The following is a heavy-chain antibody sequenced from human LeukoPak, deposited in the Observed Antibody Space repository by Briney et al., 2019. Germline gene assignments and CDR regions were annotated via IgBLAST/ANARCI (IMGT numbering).Heavy chain of an antibody. V-gene: IGHV3-23*01. CDR2: ISGSGGST. CDR3: ARGGYYDSSGYSDFDY. D-gene: IGHD3-22*01. J-gene: IGHJ4*02. Sequence: GGSLRLSCAASGFTFSSYAMSWVRQAPGKGLEWVSAISGSGGSTYYADSVKGRFTISRDNSKNTLYLQMNSLRAEDTAVYYCARGGYYDSSGYSDFDYWGQGTLVTVSS. CDR1: GFTFSSYA.